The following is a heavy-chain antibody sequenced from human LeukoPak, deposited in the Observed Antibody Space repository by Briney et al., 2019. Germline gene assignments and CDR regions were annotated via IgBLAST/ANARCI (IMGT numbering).Heavy chain of an antibody. CDR2: IYYGGST. D-gene: IGHD6-25*01. Sequence: SETLSLTCTVSGYSISSSYYWDWIRQPPGKGLEWIGSIYYGGSTYYNPSLKSRVTISIDTSKNQFSLKLRSVTAADTAVYYCAGSRGRLAQLDYWGQGTLVTVSS. J-gene: IGHJ4*02. CDR1: GYSISSSYY. V-gene: IGHV4-38-2*02. CDR3: AGSRGRLAQLDY.